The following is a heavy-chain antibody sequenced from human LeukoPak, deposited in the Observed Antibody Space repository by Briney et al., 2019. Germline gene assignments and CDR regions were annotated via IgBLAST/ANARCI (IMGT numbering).Heavy chain of an antibody. CDR3: AKHLSGSRAFDI. Sequence: GGSLRLSCAASGFTFSNYAMTWVRQAPGKGLEWVSAVNPKGDDTYYADSAKGRFTISRDNSENTLYLQMNSLRAEDTAVYFCAKHLSGSRAFDIWGQGTMVTVSS. V-gene: IGHV3-23*01. D-gene: IGHD1-26*01. J-gene: IGHJ3*02. CDR2: VNPKGDDT. CDR1: GFTFSNYA.